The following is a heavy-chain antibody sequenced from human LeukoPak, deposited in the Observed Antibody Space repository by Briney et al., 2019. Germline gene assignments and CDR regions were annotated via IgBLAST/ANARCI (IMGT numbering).Heavy chain of an antibody. CDR3: ARDPPPYCGGDCLSY. V-gene: IGHV4-61*01. CDR2: IYYSGST. D-gene: IGHD2-21*02. CDR1: GGSVSSGSYY. Sequence: SETLSLTCTVSGGSVSSGSYYWSWIRQPPGKGLEWIGYIYYSGSTNYNPSLKSRVTISVDTSKNQFSLKLSSVTAADTAVYYCARDPPPYCGGDCLSYWGQGTLVTVSS. J-gene: IGHJ4*02.